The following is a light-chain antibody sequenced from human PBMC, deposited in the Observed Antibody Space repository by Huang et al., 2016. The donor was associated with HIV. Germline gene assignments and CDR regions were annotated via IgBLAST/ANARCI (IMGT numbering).Light chain of an antibody. J-gene: IGKJ2*01. Sequence: DIVMTQSPLSLPVTPGESASISCRSSHSLLHSNVYNYLDWYLQKPGQSPQVLIYLGSNRASGVPDRFSGSGSGTDFTLKISRVEAEDVGVYYCMQALQTPPTFGQGTKLEIK. CDR1: HSLLHSNVYNY. CDR3: MQALQTPPT. V-gene: IGKV2-28*01. CDR2: LGS.